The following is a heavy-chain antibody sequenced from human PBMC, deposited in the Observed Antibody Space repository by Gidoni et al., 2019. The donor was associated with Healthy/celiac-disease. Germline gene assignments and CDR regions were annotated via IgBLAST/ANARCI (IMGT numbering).Heavy chain of an antibody. J-gene: IGHJ4*02. CDR1: AYSISSGYY. Sequence: QVQLQESGPGLVKPSETLSLTCAVSAYSISSGYYWGWIRQPPGKGLEWIGNIYHSGSTYYHPTLKSRVTISVDTSKNQFSLKLSSVTAADTGVYYCARTMVRGVTIDDWGQGTLVTVSS. V-gene: IGHV4-38-2*01. D-gene: IGHD3-10*01. CDR2: IYHSGST. CDR3: ARTMVRGVTIDD.